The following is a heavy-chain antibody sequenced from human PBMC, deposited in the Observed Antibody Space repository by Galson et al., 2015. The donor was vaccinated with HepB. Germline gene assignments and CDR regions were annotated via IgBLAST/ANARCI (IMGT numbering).Heavy chain of an antibody. CDR1: GFTFSNYA. J-gene: IGHJ4*02. V-gene: IGHV3-30*04. Sequence: SLRLSCAASGFTFSNYALHWVRQAPGKGLEWMAVISYDETTKYYADSLKGRTTISRDNSKNTLYLQMNSLRAEDTAVYYCARAEQWLVLTYWGQGTLVTVSS. D-gene: IGHD6-19*01. CDR3: ARAEQWLVLTY. CDR2: ISYDETTK.